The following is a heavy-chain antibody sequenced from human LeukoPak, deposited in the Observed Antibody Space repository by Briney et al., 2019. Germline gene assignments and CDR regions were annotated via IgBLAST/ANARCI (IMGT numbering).Heavy chain of an antibody. V-gene: IGHV3-23*01. CDR1: GFTFSSYA. J-gene: IGHJ4*02. CDR2: ISGSGGST. Sequence: PGGSLRLSCAASGFTFSSYAMSWVRQAPGKGLERVSAISGSGGSTYYADSVKGRFTISRDNSKNTLYLQMNSLRAEDTAVYYCAKSSSYDFWSGYYPYWGQGTLVTVSS. D-gene: IGHD3-3*01. CDR3: AKSSSYDFWSGYYPY.